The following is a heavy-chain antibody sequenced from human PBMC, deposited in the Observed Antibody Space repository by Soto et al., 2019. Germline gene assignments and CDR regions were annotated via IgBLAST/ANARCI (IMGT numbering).Heavy chain of an antibody. CDR2: IIPIIGVT. D-gene: IGHD3-16*01. V-gene: IGHV1-69*17. Sequence: QVQLVQSGAEVKRPGSSVKVSCESSGDTFNSYVISWVRQAPGQGLEWMGGIIPIIGVTHYAQKFQGRVTITAVSSTGTAYVALTTLGFEDTALYSCARDSLGAKGAYHWRQGTLVTVSS. CDR3: ARDSLGAKGAYH. J-gene: IGHJ5*02. CDR1: GDTFNSYV.